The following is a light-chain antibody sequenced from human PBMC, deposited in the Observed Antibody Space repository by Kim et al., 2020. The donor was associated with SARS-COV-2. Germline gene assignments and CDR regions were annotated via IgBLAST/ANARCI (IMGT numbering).Light chain of an antibody. CDR3: HVWDSNTAV. J-gene: IGLJ3*02. Sequence: SVALGQTARITCGGSSIGAKSVHWYQQKPGQAPVLVIYRDRNRPSGIPERFSGSNSGNTATLTISRAQAGDEADYYCHVWDSNTAVFGGGTMLSVL. V-gene: IGLV3-9*01. CDR2: RDR. CDR1: SIGAKS.